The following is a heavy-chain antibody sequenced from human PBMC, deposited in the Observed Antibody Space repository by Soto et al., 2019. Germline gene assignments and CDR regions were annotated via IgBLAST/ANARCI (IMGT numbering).Heavy chain of an antibody. D-gene: IGHD2-15*01. CDR2: IIPIFGTA. J-gene: IGHJ6*02. CDR3: ASALKLYYYGMDV. V-gene: IGHV1-69*13. CDR1: GGTFSSYA. Sequence: WASVKVSCKASGGTFSSYAISWVRQAPGQGLEWMGGIIPIFGTANYAQKFQGRVTITADESTSTAYMELSSLRSEDTAVYYCASALKLYYYGMDVWGQGTTVTVSS.